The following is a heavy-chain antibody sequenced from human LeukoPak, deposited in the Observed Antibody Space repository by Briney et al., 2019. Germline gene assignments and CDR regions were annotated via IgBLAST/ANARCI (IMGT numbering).Heavy chain of an antibody. CDR2: ISTTGGST. D-gene: IGHD4-23*01. Sequence: GGPLRLSCAASGFSFNNYAMSWVRQAPGKGLGWVSAISTTGGSTYYADSVKGRFTVSRDNSKNTLSLQMDSLRVEDTALYYCAKDWTTVVTPKGYYFDSWGQGTLVTVSS. V-gene: IGHV3-23*01. CDR1: GFSFNNYA. CDR3: AKDWTTVVTPKGYYFDS. J-gene: IGHJ4*02.